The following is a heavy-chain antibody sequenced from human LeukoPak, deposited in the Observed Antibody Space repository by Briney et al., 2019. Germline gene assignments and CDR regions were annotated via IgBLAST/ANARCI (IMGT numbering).Heavy chain of an antibody. CDR3: SVEADCTNGVCELGY. CDR2: INPSGGST. V-gene: IGHV1-46*01. Sequence: ASVKVSCKASGYTFTSYYMHWVRQAPGQGLEWMGIINPSGGSTSYAQKFQGRVTMTRDTSTSTVYMELSSLRSEDTAVYYCSVEADCTNGVCELGYWGREPWSPSPQ. CDR1: GYTFTSYY. J-gene: IGHJ4*02. D-gene: IGHD2-8*01.